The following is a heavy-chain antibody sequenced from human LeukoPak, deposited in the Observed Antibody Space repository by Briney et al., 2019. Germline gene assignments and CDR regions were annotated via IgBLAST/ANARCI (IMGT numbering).Heavy chain of an antibody. Sequence: GGSLRLSCAASGFTFSSYSMNWVRQAPGKGLEWVSSISSSSSYIYYADSVKGRFTISRDNAKNSLYLQMNSLRAEDTAVYYCARDVSGWSSYYYYYMDVWGKGTTVTVSS. V-gene: IGHV3-21*01. CDR3: ARDVSGWSSYYYYYMDV. D-gene: IGHD6-19*01. CDR1: GFTFSSYS. J-gene: IGHJ6*03. CDR2: ISSSSSYI.